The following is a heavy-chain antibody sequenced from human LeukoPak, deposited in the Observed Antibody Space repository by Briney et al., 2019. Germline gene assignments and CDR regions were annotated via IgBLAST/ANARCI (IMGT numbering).Heavy chain of an antibody. J-gene: IGHJ4*02. Sequence: PGGSLRLSCAASGFTFSSYRMHWVRQAPGKGLEWVAVIWYDGSNKYYADSVKGRFTISRDNSKNTLYLQMNSLRAEDTAVYYCAKTLGGSLDYWGQGTLVTVSS. CDR1: GFTFSSYR. CDR2: IWYDGSNK. D-gene: IGHD3-10*01. V-gene: IGHV3-33*06. CDR3: AKTLGGSLDY.